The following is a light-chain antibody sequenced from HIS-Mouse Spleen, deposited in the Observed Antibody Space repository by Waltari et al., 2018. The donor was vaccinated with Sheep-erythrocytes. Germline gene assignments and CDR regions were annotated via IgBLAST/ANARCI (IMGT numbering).Light chain of an antibody. V-gene: IGKV3-15*01. CDR3: QQYNNWPPPYT. CDR1: QSVSSN. CDR2: GAS. Sequence: EIVMTQSPATLSVSPGERATLSCRGSQSVSSNLAWYQQKPGQAPRLLIYGASTRATGIPARFSGSGSGTEFTLTISSMQSEDFAVYYCQQYNNWPPPYTFGQGTKLEIK. J-gene: IGKJ2*01.